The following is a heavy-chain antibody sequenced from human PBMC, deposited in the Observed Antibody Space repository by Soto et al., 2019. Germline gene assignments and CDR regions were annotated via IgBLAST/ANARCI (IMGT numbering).Heavy chain of an antibody. CDR2: INAGNGNT. Sequence: EASVKVSCKASGYTFTSYAMHWVRQAPGQRLEWMGWINAGNGNTKYSQKFQGRVTITRDTSASTAYMELSSLRSEDTAVYYCARESDYEAVDYWGQGTLVTVSS. J-gene: IGHJ4*02. D-gene: IGHD4-17*01. CDR1: GYTFTSYA. V-gene: IGHV1-3*01. CDR3: ARESDYEAVDY.